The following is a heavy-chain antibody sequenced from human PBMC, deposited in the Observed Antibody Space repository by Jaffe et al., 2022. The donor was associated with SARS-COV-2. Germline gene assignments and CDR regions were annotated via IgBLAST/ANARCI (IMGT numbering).Heavy chain of an antibody. CDR2: IKQDGSEK. CDR1: GFTFSNYW. J-gene: IGHJ4*02. Sequence: EVQLVESGGGLVHPGGSLRLSCAASGFTFSNYWAVWVRQAPGKGLEWVASIKQDGSEKHYVDSVKGRFTISRDNAKNSLFLQMNSLRAEDTAVYYCARSLLAATCLWGQGTLVTVSS. D-gene: IGHD2-2*01. CDR3: ARSLLAATCL. V-gene: IGHV3-7*03.